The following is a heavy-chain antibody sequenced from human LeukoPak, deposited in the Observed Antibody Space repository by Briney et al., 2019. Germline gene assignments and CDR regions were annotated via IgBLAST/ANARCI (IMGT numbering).Heavy chain of an antibody. J-gene: IGHJ4*02. CDR1: GFTFRNHW. CDR3: ARDSYTGGDY. D-gene: IGHD2-8*02. Sequence: GGSLRLSCAASGFTFRNHWMHWVRQAPGKGLVWVSRMNTDGSNIAYADSVKGRFTISRDNSKNTLYLQMNSLRAEDTAVYYCARDSYTGGDYWGQGTLVTVSS. V-gene: IGHV3-74*01. CDR2: MNTDGSNI.